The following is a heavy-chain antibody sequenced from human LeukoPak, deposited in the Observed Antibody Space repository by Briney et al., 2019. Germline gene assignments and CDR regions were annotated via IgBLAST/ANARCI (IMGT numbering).Heavy chain of an antibody. CDR2: ISGSGGTT. CDR3: AKIYSWNYCFDY. J-gene: IGHJ4*02. D-gene: IGHD1-26*01. Sequence: PGGSLRLSCAASGFTFRSYGMSWVRQAPGKGLEWVSVISGSGGTTYYADSVKGRFTISRDNSKNTLYLQMNSLRAEDTAVYYCAKIYSWNYCFDYWGQGTLVTVSS. CDR1: GFTFRSYG. V-gene: IGHV3-23*01.